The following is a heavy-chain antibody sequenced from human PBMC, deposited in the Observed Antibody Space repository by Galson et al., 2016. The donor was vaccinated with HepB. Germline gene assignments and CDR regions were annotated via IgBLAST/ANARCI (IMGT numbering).Heavy chain of an antibody. CDR3: AKVRRIRSTAGMDV. D-gene: IGHD2-15*01. J-gene: IGHJ6*02. V-gene: IGHV3-9*01. CDR1: GFTFDDYA. CDR2: ISWNSGSI. Sequence: SLRFSCVASGFTFDDYAMHWVRQAPGKGLEWVSGISWNSGSIGYADSVKGRFTISRDNAKNSLYLQMNSLRVEDTAFYYCAKVRRIRSTAGMDVWGQGTTVTVSS.